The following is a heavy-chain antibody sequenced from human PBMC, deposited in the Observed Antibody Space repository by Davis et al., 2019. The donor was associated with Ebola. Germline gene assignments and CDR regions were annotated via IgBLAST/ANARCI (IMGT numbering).Heavy chain of an antibody. J-gene: IGHJ6*02. CDR1: GFTFSSYW. CDR2: IKQDGSEK. V-gene: IGHV3-7*01. Sequence: GESLKISCAASGFTFSSYWMSWVRQAPGKGLEWVANIKQDGSEKYYVDSVKGRFTISRDNAKNSLYLQMNSLRAEDTAVYYCARDSDIVVVVENYGMDVWDQGTTVTVSS. CDR3: ARDSDIVVVVENYGMDV. D-gene: IGHD2-15*01.